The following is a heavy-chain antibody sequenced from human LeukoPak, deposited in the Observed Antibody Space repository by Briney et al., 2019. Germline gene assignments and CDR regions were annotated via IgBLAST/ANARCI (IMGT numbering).Heavy chain of an antibody. CDR3: ASLLTGTRWFDP. CDR2: IYYSGST. CDR1: GGSISSSSYY. Sequence: SETLSLTCTGSGGSISSSSYYWGWIRQPPGKGLEWIGSIYYSGSTYYNPSLKSRVTISVDTSKNQFSLKLSSVTAADTAVYYCASLLTGTRWFDPWGQGTLVTVSS. D-gene: IGHD1-20*01. V-gene: IGHV4-39*01. J-gene: IGHJ5*02.